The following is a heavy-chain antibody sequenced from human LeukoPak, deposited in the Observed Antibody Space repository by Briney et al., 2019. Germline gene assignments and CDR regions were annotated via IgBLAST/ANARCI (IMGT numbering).Heavy chain of an antibody. CDR1: GYTFTGYY. J-gene: IGHJ5*02. V-gene: IGHV1-2*02. CDR3: ARDGRGLWFGALYAWFDP. D-gene: IGHD3-10*01. Sequence: ASVKLSCKASGYTFTGYYMHWVRQAPGQGLEWKGWINPNSGGTNYAQKFHGRVTMTRDTSISTAYIALSRLRSDDTAVYYCARDGRGLWFGALYAWFDPWGQGTLVTVSS. CDR2: INPNSGGT.